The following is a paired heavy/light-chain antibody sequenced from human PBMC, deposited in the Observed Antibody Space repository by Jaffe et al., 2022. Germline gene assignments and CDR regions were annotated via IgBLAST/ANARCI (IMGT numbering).Heavy chain of an antibody. Sequence: EVQLVESGGGLVQPGGSLKLSCAASGFTFSDSNVHWVRQASGKGLEWVGRIKRKANNYATVYAASLKGRFTISRDDSKNTAYLQMNSLKTEDTAVYYCVGSQLPLVHHWGQGTLVTVSS. CDR3: VGSQLPLVHH. V-gene: IGHV3-73*02. J-gene: IGHJ1*01. D-gene: IGHD2-15*01. CDR2: IKRKANNYAT. CDR1: GFTFSDSN.
Light chain of an antibody. CDR3: TSYTSSSTWV. J-gene: IGLJ3*02. Sequence: QSALTQPASVSGSPGQSITISCTGTNSDVGSYNYVSWYQQHPGKAPKLMIYEVSNRPSGVSNRFSGSKSGNTASLTISGLQSEDEADYYCTSYTSSSTWVFGGGTKLTVL. CDR2: EVS. V-gene: IGLV2-14*01. CDR1: NSDVGSYNY.